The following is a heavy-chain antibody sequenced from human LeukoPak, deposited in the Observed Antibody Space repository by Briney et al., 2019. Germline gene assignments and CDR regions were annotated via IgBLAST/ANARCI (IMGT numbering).Heavy chain of an antibody. Sequence: ASVKVSCKASGYTFTSYDINWVRQATGQGLEWMGWVNPNSGNTGYAQKFQGRVTMTRNTSISTAYMELSSLRSEDTAVYYCAREVVVAAMDFQHWGQGTLVTVSS. CDR2: VNPNSGNT. D-gene: IGHD2-15*01. CDR1: GYTFTSYD. J-gene: IGHJ1*01. CDR3: AREVVVAAMDFQH. V-gene: IGHV1-8*01.